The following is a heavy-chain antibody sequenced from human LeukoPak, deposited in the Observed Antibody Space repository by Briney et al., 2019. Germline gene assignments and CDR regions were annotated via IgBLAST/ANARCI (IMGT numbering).Heavy chain of an antibody. Sequence: GGSLRLSCAASGFTFDDYAMHWVRQAPRKGLEWVSGISWNSGSIGYADSVEGRFTISRDNAKNSLYLQMNSLRAEDTAVYYCAKAWGAYCGGDCYLDYWGQGTLVTVSS. J-gene: IGHJ4*02. CDR2: ISWNSGSI. CDR3: AKAWGAYCGGDCYLDY. V-gene: IGHV3-9*01. CDR1: GFTFDDYA. D-gene: IGHD2-21*02.